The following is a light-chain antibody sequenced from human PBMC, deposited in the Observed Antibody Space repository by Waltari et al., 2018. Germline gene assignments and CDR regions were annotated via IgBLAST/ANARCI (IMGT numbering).Light chain of an antibody. J-gene: IGLJ3*02. CDR1: SSEVGNYNL. Sequence: QSALTQPASVSGSPGQSITISCTGTSSEVGNYNLVSWYQQYPGKAPKVMIYDDNRLPSGVSDRFSGSKSGNTASLTISGVQAEDEADYYCCSYAGSYTWVFGGGTKLTVL. CDR2: DDN. CDR3: CSYAGSYTWV. V-gene: IGLV2-23*01.